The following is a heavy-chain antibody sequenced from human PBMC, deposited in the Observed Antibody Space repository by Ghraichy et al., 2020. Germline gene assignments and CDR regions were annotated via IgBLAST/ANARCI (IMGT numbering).Heavy chain of an antibody. V-gene: IGHV4-59*01. J-gene: IGHJ6*02. Sequence: SETLSLTCTVSGGSISSYYWSWIRQPPGKGLEWIGYIYYSGSTNYNPSLKSRVTISVDTSKNQFSLKLSSVTAADTAVYYCARNQWFGDFAGSMDVWGQGTMVTVSS. D-gene: IGHD3-10*01. CDR1: GGSISSYY. CDR2: IYYSGST. CDR3: ARNQWFGDFAGSMDV.